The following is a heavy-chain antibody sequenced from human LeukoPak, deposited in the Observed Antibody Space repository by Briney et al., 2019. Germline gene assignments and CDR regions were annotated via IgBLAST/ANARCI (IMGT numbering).Heavy chain of an antibody. J-gene: IGHJ4*02. CDR3: ARGEQLAELDY. D-gene: IGHD6-6*01. V-gene: IGHV3-30*03. CDR1: GFTFSSYG. Sequence: GGSLRLSCAASGFTFSSYGMHWVRQAPGKGLEWVAVMSYDGSNEYYADSVKGRFTISRDNSKNTLYLQMNSLRAEDTAVYYCARGEQLAELDYWGQGTLVTVSS. CDR2: MSYDGSNE.